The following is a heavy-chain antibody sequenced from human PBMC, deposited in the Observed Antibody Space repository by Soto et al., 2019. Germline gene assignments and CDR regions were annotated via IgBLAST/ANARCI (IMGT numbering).Heavy chain of an antibody. D-gene: IGHD2-8*01. CDR2: ISYSDGS. J-gene: IGHJ4*02. V-gene: IGHV4-39*01. Sequence: ETLSLTCTVSGCSISTRGSISTRSFYWGWMRQPPGKGLQWIASISYSDGSFYNSSLKSRLTISVDTSKNQFSLSLRSVTAADTAVYYCASHRTFWPFDYWGQGTVVTVSS. CDR1: GCSISTRGSISTRSFY. CDR3: ASHRTFWPFDY.